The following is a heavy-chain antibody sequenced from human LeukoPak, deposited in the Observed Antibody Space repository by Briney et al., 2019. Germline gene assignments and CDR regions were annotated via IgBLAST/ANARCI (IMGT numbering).Heavy chain of an antibody. CDR3: ARSRVGDDAFDI. J-gene: IGHJ3*02. V-gene: IGHV1-2*02. CDR1: GCTLNKYA. D-gene: IGHD2-15*01. CDR2: INPNSGGT. Sequence: ASVKVSCKASGCTLNKYAMNWVRQAPGQGLEWRGWINPNSGGTNYAQKFQGRVTMTRDTSISTAYMELSRLRSDDTAVYYCARSRVGDDAFDIWGQGTMVTVSS.